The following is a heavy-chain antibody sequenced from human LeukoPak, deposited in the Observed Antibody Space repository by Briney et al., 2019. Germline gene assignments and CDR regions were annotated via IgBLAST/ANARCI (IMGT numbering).Heavy chain of an antibody. V-gene: IGHV1-18*04. J-gene: IGHJ1*01. Sequence: ASVKVSCKASGYTFTKYYMHWVRQAPGQGLEWMGWISAYNGNTNYAQKFQGRVTMTTDTSTSTAYMELRSLRSDDTAVYYCAREYSSMWYGGWDFQHWGQGTLVTVSS. D-gene: IGHD2-2*01. CDR3: AREYSSMWYGGWDFQH. CDR1: GYTFTKYY. CDR2: ISAYNGNT.